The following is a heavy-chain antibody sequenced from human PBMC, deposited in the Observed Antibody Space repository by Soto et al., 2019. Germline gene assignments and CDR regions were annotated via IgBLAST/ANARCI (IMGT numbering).Heavy chain of an antibody. CDR1: GGSLSGYY. CDR3: ARLGGYYQALDS. D-gene: IGHD3-3*01. V-gene: IGHV4-59*08. J-gene: IGHJ4*02. Sequence: SETLSLTCPVSGGSLSGYYWSWIRQPPAKGLEWIGYIYYAGSTTYNPSLKSRVTISLDTSKNQFSLELKTVTAADTAVYYCARLGGYYQALDSWGQGTLVTVSS. CDR2: IYYAGST.